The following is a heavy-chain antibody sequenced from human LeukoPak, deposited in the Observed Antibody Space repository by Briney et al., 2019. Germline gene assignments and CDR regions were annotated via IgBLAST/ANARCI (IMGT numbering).Heavy chain of an antibody. J-gene: IGHJ6*03. D-gene: IGHD3-10*01. CDR2: MNPNSGNT. Sequence: GASVKVSCKASGYTFTSYDINWVRQATGQGLEWMGWMNPNSGNTGYAQKFQGRVTMTRNTSISTAYMELSSLRSEDTAVYYCARWGQQAPAMVRAKILYYYYYYMDVWGKGTTVTASS. CDR1: GYTFTSYD. V-gene: IGHV1-8*01. CDR3: ARWGQQAPAMVRAKILYYYYYYMDV.